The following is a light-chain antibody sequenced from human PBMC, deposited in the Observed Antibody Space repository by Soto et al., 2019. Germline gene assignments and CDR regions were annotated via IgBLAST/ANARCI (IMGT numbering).Light chain of an antibody. Sequence: EIVLAQSPSTQSLSPGERATLSCMASQSVSSYLAWYRHKPGQPHRLLIYDAYHRATGIPDRFSGSGSETYFTLNLTIMVPEYFALCYSLQYGSSISWTFGQGIKV. CDR1: QSVSSY. J-gene: IGKJ1*01. CDR3: LQYGSSISWT. V-gene: IGKV3-11*01. CDR2: DAY.